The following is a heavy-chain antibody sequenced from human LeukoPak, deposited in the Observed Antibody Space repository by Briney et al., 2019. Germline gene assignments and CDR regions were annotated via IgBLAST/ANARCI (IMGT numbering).Heavy chain of an antibody. CDR2: IYYSGST. J-gene: IGHJ5*02. CDR3: ASDHPSGFDP. V-gene: IGHV4-39*07. Sequence: PSETLSLTCTVSGGSISSSSYYWGWIRQPPGKGLEWIGSIYYSGSTYYNPSLKSRVTISVDTSKNQFSLKLSSVTAADTAVYYCASDHPSGFDPWGQGTLVTVSS. CDR1: GGSISSSSYY.